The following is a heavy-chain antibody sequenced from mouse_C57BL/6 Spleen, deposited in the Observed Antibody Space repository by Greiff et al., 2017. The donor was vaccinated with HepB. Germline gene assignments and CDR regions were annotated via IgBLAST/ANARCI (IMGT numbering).Heavy chain of an antibody. J-gene: IGHJ2*01. Sequence: QVQLQQPGAELVKPGASVKLSCKASGYTFTSYWMHWVKQRPGQGLEWIGMIHPNSGSTNYNEKYKSKATLTVDKSSSTAYMQLSSLTSEDAAVYDCAREGRQLGGYFDYWGQGTTLTVSS. CDR3: AREGRQLGGYFDY. V-gene: IGHV1-64*01. CDR2: IHPNSGST. D-gene: IGHD3-2*01. CDR1: GYTFTSYW.